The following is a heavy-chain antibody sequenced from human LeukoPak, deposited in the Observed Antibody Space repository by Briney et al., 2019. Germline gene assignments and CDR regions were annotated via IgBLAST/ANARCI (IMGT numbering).Heavy chain of an antibody. D-gene: IGHD4-17*01. Sequence: GGSLRLSCAASGFTFSSYGMHWVRQAPGKGLEWVAVIWYDGSNKYCADSVKGRFTISRDNSKNTLYLQMNSLRAEDTAVYYCATYGSLANLVYWGQGTLVTVSS. CDR2: IWYDGSNK. V-gene: IGHV3-33*01. CDR1: GFTFSSYG. CDR3: ATYGSLANLVY. J-gene: IGHJ4*02.